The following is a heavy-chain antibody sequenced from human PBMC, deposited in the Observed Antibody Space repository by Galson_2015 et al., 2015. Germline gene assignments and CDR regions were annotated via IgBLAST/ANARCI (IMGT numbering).Heavy chain of an antibody. Sequence: SLRLSCAASGFNLSDNYMGWVRQAPGEGLQWVSFIYSGGDTKDSDSVKGRFTISRGNSKNTLYLQMNRLRAEDTAVYFCARWHCTGTKCYYDYWGRGTLVTVSS. D-gene: IGHD2-8*02. CDR1: GFNLSDNY. CDR3: ARWHCTGTKCYYDY. CDR2: IYSGGDT. V-gene: IGHV3-53*01. J-gene: IGHJ4*01.